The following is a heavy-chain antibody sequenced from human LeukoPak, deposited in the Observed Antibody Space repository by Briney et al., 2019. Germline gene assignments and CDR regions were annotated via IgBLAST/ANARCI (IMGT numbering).Heavy chain of an antibody. D-gene: IGHD5-12*01. CDR3: ARDLISEYSRSHSHFDP. CDR2: IYCSGSTC. Sequence: SETLSLTCTVSAGSTSSYYWIWIRRPPGKGRVGIGYIYCSGSTCCGSTSYNASLKSRVTISVDKNQLSLSLTSVTAEDTAVYYCARDLISEYSRSHSHFDPWGQGTLVTVSS. V-gene: IGHV4-59*04. J-gene: IGHJ5*02. CDR1: AGSTSSYY.